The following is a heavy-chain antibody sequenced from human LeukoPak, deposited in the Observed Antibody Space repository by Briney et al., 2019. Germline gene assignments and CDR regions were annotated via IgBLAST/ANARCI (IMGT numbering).Heavy chain of an antibody. J-gene: IGHJ3*02. CDR1: GGSISSGGYY. D-gene: IGHD4-11*01. CDR2: IYHSGST. CDR3: EGAQYSKGPLDAFDI. V-gene: IGHV4-30-2*01. Sequence: SQTLSLTCTVSGGSISSGGYYWSWIRQPPGKGLEWIGYIYHSGSTYYNPSLKSRVTISVDRSKNQFSLKLSSVTAADTAVYYCEGAQYSKGPLDAFDIWGQGTMVTVSS.